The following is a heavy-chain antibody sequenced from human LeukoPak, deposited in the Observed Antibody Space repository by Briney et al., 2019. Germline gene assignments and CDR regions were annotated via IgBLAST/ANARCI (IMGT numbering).Heavy chain of an antibody. V-gene: IGHV3-48*01. Sequence: GGSLRLSCEASGFTFSSCAMNWVRQAPGKGLEWVSCISSSSSTIYYADSVRGRFTISRDNAKNSLYLQMNSLRAEDTAVYYCARLSSGPHFDYWGQGTLVTVSS. CDR3: ARLSSGPHFDY. CDR2: ISSSSSTI. J-gene: IGHJ4*02. CDR1: GFTFSSCA. D-gene: IGHD2-15*01.